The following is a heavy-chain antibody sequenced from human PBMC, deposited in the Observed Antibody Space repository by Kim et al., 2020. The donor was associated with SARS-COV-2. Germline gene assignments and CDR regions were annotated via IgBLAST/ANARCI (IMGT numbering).Heavy chain of an antibody. CDR2: PNSGGT. V-gene: IGHV1-2*02. CDR3: ARDQSD. J-gene: IGHJ4*02. Sequence: PNSGGTNYAQKFQGRVTMTRDTSISTAYMELSRLRSDDTAVYYCARDQSDWGQGTLVTVSS.